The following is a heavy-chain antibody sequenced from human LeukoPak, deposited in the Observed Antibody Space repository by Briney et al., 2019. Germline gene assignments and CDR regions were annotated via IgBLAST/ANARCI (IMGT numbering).Heavy chain of an antibody. J-gene: IGHJ4*02. CDR2: MSSSGIS. Sequence: SETLSLTCTVSNGSISSDTYFWSWIRQPAGKGLEWIGRMSSSGISTYSPSLKSRVTISVDTSKNQFSLKLSSVTAADTAVYYCARLVRSGSYQKYYFDYWGQGTLVTVSS. CDR3: ARLVRSGSYQKYYFDY. CDR1: NGSISSDTYF. V-gene: IGHV4-61*02. D-gene: IGHD1-26*01.